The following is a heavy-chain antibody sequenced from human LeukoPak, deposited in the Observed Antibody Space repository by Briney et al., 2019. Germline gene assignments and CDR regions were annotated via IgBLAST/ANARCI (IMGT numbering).Heavy chain of an antibody. V-gene: IGHV1-18*01. J-gene: IGHJ4*02. Sequence: ASVKVSCKASGYTFTNYGITWMRQAPGQGLEWMGWINTSNGNTNYAQKLQGRVTITTDTSTSTAYMELRSLRSDDTAVFYCARDLVDGVGAPGAYWGQGALVTVS. CDR2: INTSNGNT. D-gene: IGHD1-26*01. CDR3: ARDLVDGVGAPGAY. CDR1: GYTFTNYG.